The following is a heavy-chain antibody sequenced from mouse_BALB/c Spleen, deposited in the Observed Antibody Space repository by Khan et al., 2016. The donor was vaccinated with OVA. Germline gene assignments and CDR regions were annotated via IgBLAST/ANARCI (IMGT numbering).Heavy chain of an antibody. CDR1: GYTFTSYW. D-gene: IGHD2-12*01. CDR2: IYPGSGST. CDR3: TRCSYWFAY. Sequence: LQQPGSELVRPGASVKLSCKASGYTFTSYWMHWVKQRPGQGLEWIGDIYPGSGSTNYDEKFKSKAKLTVDTSSSTAYMQLSSLTSGDSAVYYCTRCSYWFAYWGQGTLVTVSA. V-gene: IGHV1S22*01. J-gene: IGHJ3*01.